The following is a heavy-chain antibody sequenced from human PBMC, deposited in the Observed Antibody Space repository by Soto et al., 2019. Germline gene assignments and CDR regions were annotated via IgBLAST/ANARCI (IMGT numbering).Heavy chain of an antibody. J-gene: IGHJ6*02. D-gene: IGHD6-6*01. CDR3: ARGSSIAGLYYGMDV. V-gene: IGHV4-31*03. CDR2: NYYSGIT. Sequence: SETLPLTCTVSGGSISSGCYYWTWIRQHPGKGLEWIGYNYYSGITYYNPSLKSRVTISLDTSKNQFPLKLSSVTAADTAVYYCARGSSIAGLYYGMDVWGQGTTVTVSS. CDR1: GGSISSGCYY.